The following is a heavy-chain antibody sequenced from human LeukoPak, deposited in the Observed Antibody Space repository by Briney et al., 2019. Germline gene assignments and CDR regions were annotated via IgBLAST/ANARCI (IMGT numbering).Heavy chain of an antibody. CDR2: IIPIFGTA. J-gene: IGHJ1*01. CDR3: ARGYCSSTSCYNEYFQH. CDR1: VGTFSSYA. D-gene: IGHD2-2*02. Sequence: ASVKVSCKASVGTFSSYAISWVRQAPGQGLEWMGGIIPIFGTANYTQKFQGRVTITADESTSTAYMELSSLRSEDTAVYYCARGYCSSTSCYNEYFQHWGQGTLVTVSS. V-gene: IGHV1-69*01.